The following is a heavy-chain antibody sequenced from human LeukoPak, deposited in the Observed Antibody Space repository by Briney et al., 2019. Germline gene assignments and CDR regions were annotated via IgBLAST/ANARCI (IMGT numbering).Heavy chain of an antibody. CDR3: ANLPTALDAFNI. Sequence: GASVKVSCKAFGYTFTYRYLHWVRQAPGQALEWMGWITPFNGNTNYAQKFQDRVTITRDRSMSTAYMELSSLRSEDTAMYYCANLPTALDAFNIWGQGTMVTVSS. J-gene: IGHJ3*02. CDR1: GYTFTYRY. D-gene: IGHD5-18*01. CDR2: ITPFNGNT. V-gene: IGHV1-45*01.